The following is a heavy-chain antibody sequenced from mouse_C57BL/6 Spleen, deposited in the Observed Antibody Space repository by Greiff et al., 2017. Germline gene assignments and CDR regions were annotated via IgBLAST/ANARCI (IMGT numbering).Heavy chain of an antibody. CDR3: ARWLDY. J-gene: IGHJ2*01. CDR2: IYPSDSET. Sequence: QVQLQQPGAELVRPGSSVKLSCKASGSTFTRYWMAWVKQRPGQGLEWIGNIYPSDSETHYNQKFKDKATLTVDKSSITAYMQLSSLTSEDSAVYYCARWLDYWGQGTTLTVSS. V-gene: IGHV1-61*01. CDR1: GSTFTRYW.